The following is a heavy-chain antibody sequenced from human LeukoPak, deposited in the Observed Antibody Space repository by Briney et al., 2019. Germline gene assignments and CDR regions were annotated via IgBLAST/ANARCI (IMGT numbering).Heavy chain of an antibody. D-gene: IGHD1-26*01. CDR1: GFTFSSSA. CDR3: AKDRTVGASYWYFDL. CDR2: ISASGGST. V-gene: IGHV3-23*01. Sequence: GGSLRLSCAASGFTFSSSAMSWVRQVPGKGLEWVSGISASGGSTSYADSVRGRFTISRDSSKNTLFLHMNTLRAEDTAIYYCAKDRTVGASYWYFDLWGRGTLVTVSS. J-gene: IGHJ2*01.